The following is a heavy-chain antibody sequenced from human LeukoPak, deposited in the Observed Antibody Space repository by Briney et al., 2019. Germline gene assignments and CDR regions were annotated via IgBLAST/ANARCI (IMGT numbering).Heavy chain of an antibody. Sequence: GGSLRLSCAASGFTFSSYGMHWVRQAPGKGLEWVAVISYDGSNKYYADSVKGRFTISRDNSKNTLYLQMNSLRAEDTAVYYCAKGLRFLEWLSTSYFDYWGQGTLVTVSS. CDR1: GFTFSSYG. D-gene: IGHD3-3*01. CDR3: AKGLRFLEWLSTSYFDY. CDR2: ISYDGSNK. V-gene: IGHV3-30*18. J-gene: IGHJ4*02.